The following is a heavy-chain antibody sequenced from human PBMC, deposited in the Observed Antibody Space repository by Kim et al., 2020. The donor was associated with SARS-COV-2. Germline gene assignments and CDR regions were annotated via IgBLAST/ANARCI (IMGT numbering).Heavy chain of an antibody. J-gene: IGHJ6*02. D-gene: IGHD4-17*01. CDR1: GFTFDDYA. CDR3: AKDLYGDYAFYYYGMDV. Sequence: GGSLRLSCAASGFTFDDYAMHWVRQAPGKGLEWVSGISWNSGSIGYADSVKGRFTISRDNAKNSLYLQMNSLRAEDTALYYCAKDLYGDYAFYYYGMDVWGQGTTVTVSS. CDR2: ISWNSGSI. V-gene: IGHV3-9*01.